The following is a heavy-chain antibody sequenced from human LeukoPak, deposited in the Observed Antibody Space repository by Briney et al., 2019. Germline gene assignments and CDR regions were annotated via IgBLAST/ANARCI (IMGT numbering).Heavy chain of an antibody. J-gene: IGHJ6*03. CDR3: ARVAPSRNYYYYYMDV. Sequence: SETLSLTCAVYGGSFSGYYWSWIRQPPGKGLEWIGYIYYSGSTNYNPSLKSRVTISVDTSKNQFSLKLSSVTAADTAVYYCARVAPSRNYYYYYMDVWGKGTTVTISS. CDR2: IYYSGST. CDR1: GGSFSGYY. V-gene: IGHV4-59*01. D-gene: IGHD2-15*01.